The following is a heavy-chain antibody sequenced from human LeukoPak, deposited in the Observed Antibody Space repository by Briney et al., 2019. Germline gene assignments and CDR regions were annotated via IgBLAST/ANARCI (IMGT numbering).Heavy chain of an antibody. D-gene: IGHD3-9*01. CDR3: ARTHISYYDILTGYSPYNWFDP. V-gene: IGHV4-59*08. CDR1: GGSISSYY. J-gene: IGHJ5*02. Sequence: SETLSLTCTVSGGSISSYYWSWIRQPPGKGLEWIGYIYYSGSTNYNPSLKSRVTISVDTSKNQFSLKLSSVTAADTAVHYCARTHISYYDILTGYSPYNWFDPWGQGTLVTVSS. CDR2: IYYSGST.